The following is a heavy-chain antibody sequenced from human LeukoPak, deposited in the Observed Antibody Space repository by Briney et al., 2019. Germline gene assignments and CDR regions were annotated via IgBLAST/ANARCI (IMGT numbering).Heavy chain of an antibody. CDR2: ISAYNGKT. CDR1: GFTFTDYY. D-gene: IGHD3-10*01. V-gene: IGHV1-18*01. CDR3: ARVDNYDSGTYYMDWLDP. J-gene: IGHJ5*02. Sequence: ASVKVSCEASGFTFTDYYITMVRQAPGQGLEWMGWISAYNGKTNYAQNLQDRVTMTPDTTTSTAYMEVRSLRSDDTAVYYCARVDNYDSGTYYMDWLDPWGQGTLVTVSS.